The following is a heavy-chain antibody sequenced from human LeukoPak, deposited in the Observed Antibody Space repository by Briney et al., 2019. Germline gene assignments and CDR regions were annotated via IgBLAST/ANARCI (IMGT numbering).Heavy chain of an antibody. CDR2: FQYSGST. J-gene: IGHJ4*02. CDR3: ARTVRGDYVDY. D-gene: IGHD4-17*01. CDR1: GCSISSYY. V-gene: IGHV4-59*01. Sequence: SETLSLTCTVSGCSISSYYLSWIRQPPGKGLEWIGYFQYSGSTNHNPPLKSRVTISVDTSKNQFSLKLSSVTTADTAMYYCARTVRGDYVDYWGQGTLVTVSS.